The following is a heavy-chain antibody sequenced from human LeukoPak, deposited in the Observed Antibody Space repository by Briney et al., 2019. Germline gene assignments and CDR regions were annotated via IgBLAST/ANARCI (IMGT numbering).Heavy chain of an antibody. D-gene: IGHD3-22*01. CDR1: GYTFTSYY. J-gene: IGHJ4*02. CDR3: ARDRYYYDSNHYFDY. Sequence: ASVKVSCKASGYTFTSYYMHWVRQAPGQGLEWMGIINPSGGSTSYAQKFQGRVTMTRDTSTSTVYMELSSLRSEDTAVYYRARDRYYYDSNHYFDYWGQGTLVTVSS. V-gene: IGHV1-46*01. CDR2: INPSGGST.